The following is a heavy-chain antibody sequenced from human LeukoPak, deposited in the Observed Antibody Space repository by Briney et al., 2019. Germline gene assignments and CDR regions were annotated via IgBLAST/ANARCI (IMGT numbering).Heavy chain of an antibody. J-gene: IGHJ4*02. Sequence: SQTLSLTCTVSGGSISSGSYYWSWIRQPAGKGLEWIGRFYTSGCTNYNPSLKSRVTISVDTSENQFSLKLSSVTAADTAVYYCARERGEEYSSGWYKTNFFYNWGQGIRVTVSS. D-gene: IGHD6-19*01. CDR1: GGSISSGSYY. CDR2: FYTSGCT. V-gene: IGHV4-61*02. CDR3: ARERGEEYSSGWYKTNFFYN.